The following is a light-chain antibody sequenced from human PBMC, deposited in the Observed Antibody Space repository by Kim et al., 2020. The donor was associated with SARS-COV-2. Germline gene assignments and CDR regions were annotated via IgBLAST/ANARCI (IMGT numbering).Light chain of an antibody. V-gene: IGKV4-1*01. CDR3: QQYYTAPPT. Sequence: DIVMTQSPDSLAVSLGERATINCKSSQTILYSANNKNYLAWYQQKKGQPPRLLIYWASTRESGVPARFSGNGSGTNFTLAISGLQAEDVAVYSCQQYYTAPPTFGGGTKVDIK. CDR2: WAS. CDR1: QTILYSANNKNY. J-gene: IGKJ4*01.